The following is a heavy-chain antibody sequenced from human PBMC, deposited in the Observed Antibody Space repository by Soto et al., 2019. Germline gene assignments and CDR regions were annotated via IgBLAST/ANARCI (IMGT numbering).Heavy chain of an antibody. V-gene: IGHV4-39*02. CDR2: VYYRGTA. CDR3: VHTLSEGVVTADFDS. Sequence: SETLSLTCTVSGGSISSSRHYWAWIRQPPGMGLEWIGSVYYRGTAYYNPSLNSRVTLSVDRSENHFSLKLTSVTAADTAVYYCVHTLSEGVVTADFDSWGQGTLVTVSS. D-gene: IGHD2-21*02. CDR1: GGSISSSRHY. J-gene: IGHJ4*02.